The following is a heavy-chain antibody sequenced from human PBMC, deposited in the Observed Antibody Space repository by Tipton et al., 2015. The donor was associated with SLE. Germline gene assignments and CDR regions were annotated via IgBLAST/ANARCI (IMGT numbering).Heavy chain of an antibody. Sequence: TLSLTCTVSGDSISTGNYYWSWIRQSAGKGLEWIGRIYPSVSTNYNPSLKSQVTMSIDTTKNQFSLKLSSVAAADTAVYYCARGPGSKSGEAFDIWGQGTMVTVSS. CDR3: ARGPGSKSGEAFDI. J-gene: IGHJ3*02. V-gene: IGHV4-61*02. CDR2: IYPSVST. CDR1: GDSISTGNYY. D-gene: IGHD1-26*01.